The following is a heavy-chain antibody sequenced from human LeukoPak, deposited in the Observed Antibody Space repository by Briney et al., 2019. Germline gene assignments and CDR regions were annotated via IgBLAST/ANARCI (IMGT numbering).Heavy chain of an antibody. CDR3: ARPIYRSSSHHYCYGMDV. CDR1: GFTFSSYA. V-gene: IGHV3-30-3*01. J-gene: IGHJ6*02. Sequence: GGSLRLSCAASGFTFSSYAMYWVRQAPGKGLEWVTVISYDGSNKRYADSVKGRFTISRDDSKNTLYLQMNSVRAEDTAVYYCARPIYRSSSHHYCYGMDVWGQGTTVTVSS. D-gene: IGHD6-6*01. CDR2: ISYDGSNK.